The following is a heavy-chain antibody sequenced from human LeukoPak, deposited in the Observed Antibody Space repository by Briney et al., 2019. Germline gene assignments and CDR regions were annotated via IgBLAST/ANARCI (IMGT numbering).Heavy chain of an antibody. CDR1: GGSISSYY. J-gene: IGHJ3*02. Sequence: SETLSLTCTVSGGSISSYYWSWIRQPPGKGLEWVGYIYYSGSTNYNPSLKSRVTISVDTSKNQFSLKLSSVTAADTAVYYCASDNKGQREAFDIWGQGTMVTVSS. D-gene: IGHD2/OR15-2a*01. V-gene: IGHV4-59*01. CDR3: ASDNKGQREAFDI. CDR2: IYYSGST.